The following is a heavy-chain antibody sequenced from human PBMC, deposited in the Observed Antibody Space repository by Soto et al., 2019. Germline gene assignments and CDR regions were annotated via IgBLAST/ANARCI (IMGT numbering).Heavy chain of an antibody. CDR3: ARGPGYYFDY. J-gene: IGHJ4*02. Sequence: GGSLRLSCAASGFTFSIYAMHWVRQAPGKGLEYVSAISSNGGSTYYANSVKGRFTISRDNSKNTLYLQMGSLRAEDMAVYYCARGPGYYFDYWGQGT. CDR2: ISSNGGST. V-gene: IGHV3-64*01. CDR1: GFTFSIYA.